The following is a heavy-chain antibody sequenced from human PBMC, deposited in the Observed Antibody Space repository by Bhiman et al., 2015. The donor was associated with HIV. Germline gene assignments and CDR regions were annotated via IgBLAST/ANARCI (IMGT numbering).Heavy chain of an antibody. V-gene: IGHV3-30*04. CDR3: AREATTSRGLFDY. CDR2: ISYDGVDK. D-gene: IGHD3-10*01. Sequence: QVHLVESGGGVVQPGRSLRLSCAASRFSFSSYAVHWVRQAPGKGLEWVAFISYDGVDKYYADSVKGRFTISRDNSKNTLYLQMNSLKTEDTALYYCAREATTSRGLFDYWGQGTLVTVSS. J-gene: IGHJ4*02. CDR1: RFSFSSYA.